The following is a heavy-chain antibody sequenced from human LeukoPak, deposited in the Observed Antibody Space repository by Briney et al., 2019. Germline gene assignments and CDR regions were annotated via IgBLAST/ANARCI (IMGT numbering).Heavy chain of an antibody. D-gene: IGHD3-10*01. V-gene: IGHV3-23*01. Sequence: GGSLRLSCAASGFTFSSYGMSWVRQAPGKGLEWVSATSGSGGSTYYADSVKGRFTISRDNSKNTLYLQMNSLRAEDTAVYYCAKGDYGSGSSHWFDPWGQGTLVTVSS. CDR1: GFTFSSYG. CDR3: AKGDYGSGSSHWFDP. CDR2: TSGSGGST. J-gene: IGHJ5*02.